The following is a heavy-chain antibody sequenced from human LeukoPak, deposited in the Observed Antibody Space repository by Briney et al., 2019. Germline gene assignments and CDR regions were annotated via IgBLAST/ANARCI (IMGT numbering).Heavy chain of an antibody. CDR3: ARGPGGDYFWGPYLGANMDV. J-gene: IGHJ6*03. Sequence: SETLSLTCSVSGDSISTSSYYWGWIRQPPGKGLEWIGTIYYSGSTYYNPSLTSRVTISVDTSKNQFSLKLRSVTAADTAVYYCARGPGGDYFWGPYLGANMDVWGKGTTVTISS. D-gene: IGHD3-16*02. V-gene: IGHV4-39*07. CDR1: GDSISTSSYY. CDR2: IYYSGST.